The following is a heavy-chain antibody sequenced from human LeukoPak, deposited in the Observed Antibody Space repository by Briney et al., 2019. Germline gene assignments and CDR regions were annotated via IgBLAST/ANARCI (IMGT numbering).Heavy chain of an antibody. Sequence: PGGSLRPSCAASGFTFSSYEMNWVRQAPGKGLEWVSYISSSGSTKDYADSVKGRFTISRDNAKNSLYLQMNSLRAEDTGIYYCARDPNPITITTTSGYWGQGTLVTVSS. CDR3: ARDPNPITITTTSGY. D-gene: IGHD4-11*01. CDR2: ISSSGSTK. J-gene: IGHJ4*02. CDR1: GFTFSSYE. V-gene: IGHV3-48*03.